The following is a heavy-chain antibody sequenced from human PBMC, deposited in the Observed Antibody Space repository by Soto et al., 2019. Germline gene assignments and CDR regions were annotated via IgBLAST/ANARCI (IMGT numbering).Heavy chain of an antibody. V-gene: IGHV4-34*01. CDR3: ARAGYCSSTSCYLPGNWFDP. CDR1: GGSFSGYY. CDR2: INHSGST. D-gene: IGHD2-2*01. Sequence: SETLSLTCAVYGGSFSGYYWSWIRQPPGKGLEWIGEINHSGSTNYNPSLKSRVTISVDTSKNQFSLKLSSVTAADTAVYYCARAGYCSSTSCYLPGNWFDPWGQGTLVTVSS. J-gene: IGHJ5*02.